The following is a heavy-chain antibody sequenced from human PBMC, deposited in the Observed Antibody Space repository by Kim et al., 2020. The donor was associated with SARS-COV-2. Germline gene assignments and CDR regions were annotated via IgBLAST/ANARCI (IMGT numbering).Heavy chain of an antibody. CDR2: ISYDGSNK. D-gene: IGHD5-18*01. Sequence: GGSLRLSCAASGFTFSTYGMHLVRQAPGKGLEWVAVISYDGSNKYYADSVKGRFTISRDNSKNTLYLQMNSLRAEDTAVYYCAKGVPVQLWFRVDYWGQGTLVTVSS. V-gene: IGHV3-30*18. CDR3: AKGVPVQLWFRVDY. CDR1: GFTFSTYG. J-gene: IGHJ4*02.